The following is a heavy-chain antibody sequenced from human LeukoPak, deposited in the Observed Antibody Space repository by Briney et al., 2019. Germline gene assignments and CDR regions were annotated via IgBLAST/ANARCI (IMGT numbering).Heavy chain of an antibody. D-gene: IGHD3-3*01. CDR3: TTDRMVYGGSEFTIFGVVIMLDY. CDR1: GFTFSNAW. J-gene: IGHJ4*02. V-gene: IGHV3-15*01. Sequence: GGSLRLSCAASGFTFSNAWMSWVRQAPGKGLEWVGRIKSKTDGGTTDYAALVKGRFTISRDDSKNTLYLQMNSLKTEDTAVYYCTTDRMVYGGSEFTIFGVVIMLDYWGQGTLVTVSS. CDR2: IKSKTDGGTT.